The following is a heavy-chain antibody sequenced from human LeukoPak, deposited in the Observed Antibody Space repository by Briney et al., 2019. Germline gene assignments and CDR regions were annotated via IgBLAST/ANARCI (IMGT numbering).Heavy chain of an antibody. CDR2: MNPNSGNT. Sequence: ASVKVSCKASGYTFTSYDINWVRQATGQGLEWMRWMNPNSGNTGYAQKFQGRVTITRNTSISTAYMELSSLRAEDTAVYYCARDSIRTILYSFDYWGQGTLVTVSS. CDR1: GYTFTSYD. V-gene: IGHV1-8*03. D-gene: IGHD2-21*01. J-gene: IGHJ4*02. CDR3: ARDSIRTILYSFDY.